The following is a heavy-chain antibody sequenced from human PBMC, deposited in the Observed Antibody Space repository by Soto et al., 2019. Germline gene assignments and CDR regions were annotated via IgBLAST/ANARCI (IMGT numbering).Heavy chain of an antibody. Sequence: QVQLQESGPGLVKPSGTLSLTCGVSGDSFSSSNWWTWIRQPPGKGLEWIGDILHTGHTDYSPSLRSPITISIDTSKKEFSLNLTSVTATDTAVYYCARSPRRVEAKWYFDYWGPGALVTVSS. CDR1: GDSFSSSNW. V-gene: IGHV4-4*02. CDR2: ILHTGHT. J-gene: IGHJ4*02. CDR3: ARSPRRVEAKWYFDY. D-gene: IGHD2-15*01.